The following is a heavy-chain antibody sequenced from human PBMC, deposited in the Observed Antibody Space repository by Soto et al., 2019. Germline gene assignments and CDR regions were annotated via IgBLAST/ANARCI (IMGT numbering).Heavy chain of an antibody. CDR3: ARAGFERLYFDQ. Sequence: EVQLVESGGDLIQPGGSLRLSCAASGFTVTNSYMVWVRQAPGKGLEWVSVVYTSGRTYHADSVKGRFTVSRDISTNMFFLQMNKLSAEDMATYYCARAGFERLYFDQWGRGTLVTGSS. CDR1: GFTVTNSY. V-gene: IGHV3-53*01. CDR2: VYTSGRT. D-gene: IGHD1-1*01. J-gene: IGHJ4*02.